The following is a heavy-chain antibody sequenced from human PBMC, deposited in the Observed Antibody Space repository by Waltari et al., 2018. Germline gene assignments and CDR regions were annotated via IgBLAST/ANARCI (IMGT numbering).Heavy chain of an antibody. V-gene: IGHV3-9*01. J-gene: IGHJ4*02. CDR3: AKGSNHYGSGSYYNNWYDY. CDR2: ISWKSVSI. Sequence: EVQLVESGGGLVQPGRSLRLACAASGFTFDDYGLHWVRQAPGKGLAWVSGISWKSVSIGYADSGKGRFTISRDNAKNSLYLQMNSLRVEDTALYYCAKGSNHYGSGSYYNNWYDYWGQGTPVTVSA. D-gene: IGHD3-10*01. CDR1: GFTFDDYG.